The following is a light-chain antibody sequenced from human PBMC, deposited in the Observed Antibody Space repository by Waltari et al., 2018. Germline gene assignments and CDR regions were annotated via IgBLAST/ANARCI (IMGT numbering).Light chain of an antibody. CDR2: DAS. V-gene: IGKV3-11*01. CDR3: QQRSNWPLS. Sequence: EIVLTQSPATLSLSPGERATLSCRASQSISSYLAWYQQKPGQAPRLLIYDASNRATGRPARFRGSGSGTDFTLTISSLEAEDCAVYYCQQRSNWPLSFGGGTTVEIK. J-gene: IGKJ4*01. CDR1: QSISSY.